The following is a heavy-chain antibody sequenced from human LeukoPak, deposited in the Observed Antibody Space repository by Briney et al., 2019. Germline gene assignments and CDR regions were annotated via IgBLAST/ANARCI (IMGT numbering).Heavy chain of an antibody. CDR3: ARDRAIFHYYYGMDV. D-gene: IGHD3-9*01. CDR1: GFTFSSYA. V-gene: IGHV3-30*04. J-gene: IGHJ6*02. Sequence: RRSLRLSCAASGFTFSSYAMHWVRQAPGKGLEWVAVISYDGSNKYYADSVKGRFTTPRDNSKNTLYLQMNSLRAEDTAVYYCARDRAIFHYYYGMDVWGQGTTVTVSS. CDR2: ISYDGSNK.